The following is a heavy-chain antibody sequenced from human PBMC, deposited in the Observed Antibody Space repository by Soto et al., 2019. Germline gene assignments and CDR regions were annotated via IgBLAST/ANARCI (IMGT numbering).Heavy chain of an antibody. J-gene: IGHJ4*02. CDR2: ISSNGGST. D-gene: IGHD4-4*01. CDR1: GFTFSSYA. Sequence: TGGSLRLSCSASGFTFSSYAMHWVRQAPGKGLEYVSAISSNGGSTYYADSVKGRFTISRDNSKNTLYLQMSSLRAEDTAVYYCVKILQISTTVGPFDYWGQGTLVTVSS. CDR3: VKILQISTTVGPFDY. V-gene: IGHV3-64D*06.